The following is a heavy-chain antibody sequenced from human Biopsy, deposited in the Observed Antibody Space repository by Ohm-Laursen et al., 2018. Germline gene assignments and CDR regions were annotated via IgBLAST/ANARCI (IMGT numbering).Heavy chain of an antibody. Sequence: GSSVKVSCKAPEGTFSNYGVNWVRQAPGQGLEWLGGNIPILGTGNYAQKFQDRVTVAADTSTSTATMELRSLRPDDTAVYYCATKLTGYFHHWGQGTLVIVSS. J-gene: IGHJ1*01. V-gene: IGHV1-69*06. CDR1: EGTFSNYG. D-gene: IGHD3-9*01. CDR3: ATKLTGYFHH. CDR2: NIPILGTG.